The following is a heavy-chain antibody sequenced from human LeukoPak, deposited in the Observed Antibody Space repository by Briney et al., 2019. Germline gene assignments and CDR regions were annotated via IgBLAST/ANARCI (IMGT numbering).Heavy chain of an antibody. CDR3: ARIPNFYDNKGYFDY. Sequence: SGPTLANPTQTLTLTCTFSGFSLTISGMCVSWIRQPPGKALEWLARIDWDDDKYYSTSLKTRLTISKDTSKNQVVLTVTYMDPVDTATYYCARIPNFYDNKGYFDYWGQGILVTVSS. V-gene: IGHV2-70*11. J-gene: IGHJ4*02. CDR2: IDWDDDK. CDR1: GFSLTISGMC. D-gene: IGHD3-22*01.